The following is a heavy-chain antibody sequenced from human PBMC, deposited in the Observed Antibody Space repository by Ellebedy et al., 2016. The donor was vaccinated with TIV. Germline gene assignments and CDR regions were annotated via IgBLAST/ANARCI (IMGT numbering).Heavy chain of an antibody. CDR1: GFTFSSYD. CDR3: ARATAGFDY. Sequence: PGGSLRLSCAASGFTFSSYDMHGVRQGSGNGLEWVSSIGAAGDTYYAGFVKGRVAISRENAKNSLYLQLNNVRVGDTAVYYCARATAGFDYWGQGTLVTVSS. D-gene: IGHD1-14*01. J-gene: IGHJ4*02. CDR2: IGAAGDT. V-gene: IGHV3-13*01.